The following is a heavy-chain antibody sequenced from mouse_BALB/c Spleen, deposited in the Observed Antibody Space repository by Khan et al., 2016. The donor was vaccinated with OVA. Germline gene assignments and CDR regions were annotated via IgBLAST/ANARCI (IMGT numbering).Heavy chain of an antibody. Sequence: QVQLKQSGPGLVQPSQSLSITCTVSGFSSTNYGVHWVRQPPGKGLEWLGLIWSGGNTDYNPAFISRLSISKDHTKSQVFFKMKRLQADETAIDFWASERSVHYNMEYWGQGPSVAVAA. CDR3: ASERSVHYNMEY. CDR2: IWSGGNT. D-gene: IGHD1-1*01. CDR1: GFSSTNYG. V-gene: IGHV2-4*02. J-gene: IGHJ4*01.